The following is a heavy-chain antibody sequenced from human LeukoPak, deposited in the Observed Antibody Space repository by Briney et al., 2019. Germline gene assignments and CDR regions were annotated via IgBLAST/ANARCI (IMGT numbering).Heavy chain of an antibody. J-gene: IGHJ4*02. CDR3: AREVLPTMIVVVITGPFAY. D-gene: IGHD3-22*01. Sequence: GGSLRLSCAASGFTFSSYSMNWVRQAPGKGLEWVPYISSSSSTIYYADSVKGRFTISRDNAKNSLYLQMNSLRDEDTAVYYCAREVLPTMIVVVITGPFAYWGQGTLVTVSS. CDR2: ISSSSSTI. CDR1: GFTFSSYS. V-gene: IGHV3-48*02.